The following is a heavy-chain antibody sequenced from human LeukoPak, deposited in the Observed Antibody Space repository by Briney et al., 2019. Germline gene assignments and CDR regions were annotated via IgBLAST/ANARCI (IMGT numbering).Heavy chain of an antibody. CDR2: TYYRSKWYN. D-gene: IGHD2-15*01. Sequence: SQALSLTCALSGDSVSSNSAAWNWIRQSPSRGLEWLGRTYYRSKWYNDYAVSVKSRITINPDTSKNQFSLQLNSVTPEDTAMYYCARDRVVATATSYFDYWGQGTLVTVS. CDR1: GDSVSSNSAA. CDR3: ARDRVVATATSYFDY. J-gene: IGHJ4*02. V-gene: IGHV6-1*01.